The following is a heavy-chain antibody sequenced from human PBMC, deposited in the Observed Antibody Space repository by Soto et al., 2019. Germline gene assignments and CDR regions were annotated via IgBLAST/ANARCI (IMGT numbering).Heavy chain of an antibody. V-gene: IGHV3-73*01. J-gene: IGHJ4*02. Sequence: GGSLRLSCAASGFTFSGSAMHWVRQASGKGLEWIGHIRSKANSYATGYIASGRGRFTISRDDSKNTAYLQMNNLRVEDTAVYYCAGDDWGPAHFRGQGTLVTVSS. CDR1: GFTFSGSA. CDR2: IRSKANSYAT. CDR3: AGDDWGPAHF. D-gene: IGHD2-2*01.